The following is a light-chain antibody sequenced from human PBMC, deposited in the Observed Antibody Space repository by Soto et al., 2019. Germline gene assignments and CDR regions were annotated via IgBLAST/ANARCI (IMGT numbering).Light chain of an antibody. J-gene: IGKJ2*01. V-gene: IGKV3-20*01. CDR1: QSVSSSY. CDR2: GAS. CDR3: QQFGTSPPLYT. Sequence: EIVLTQSPGTLSLSPGERATLSCRASQSVSSSYLAWYQQKPGQAPRLLIYGASNRATSIPDRFSGSGSGTDFTLTISRLEPEDFAAYYCQQFGTSPPLYTFGQGTMLEIK.